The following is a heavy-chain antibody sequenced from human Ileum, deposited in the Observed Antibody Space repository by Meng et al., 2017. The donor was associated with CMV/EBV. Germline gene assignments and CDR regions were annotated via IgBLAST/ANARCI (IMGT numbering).Heavy chain of an antibody. CDR2: ISYSGNT. CDR1: GRSISSPPYC. J-gene: IGHJ4*02. V-gene: IGHV4-39*07. Sequence: LQRPDSGPGLGKPSETLSITCTVSGRSISSPPYCWGWIRQPPGKGLEWIATISYSGNTYYNPSLKSPVTISLDTSKNQFSLKLTSVTAADTAVYYCAREPPSGQQLDWGQGTLVTVSS. D-gene: IGHD6-13*01. CDR3: AREPPSGQQLD.